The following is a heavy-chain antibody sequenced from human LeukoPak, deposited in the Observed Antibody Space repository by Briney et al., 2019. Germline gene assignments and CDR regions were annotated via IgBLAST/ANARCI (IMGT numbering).Heavy chain of an antibody. D-gene: IGHD3-3*01. CDR1: GGSTSGYF. V-gene: IGHV4-59*08. CDR3: ARGGYDLGLPSFDY. Sequence: PSETLSLTCSVSGGSTSGYFWTWIRQPPGKGPEWIGYVYYKGHTSYSPSLESRVTISVDTSKNQFSLRLTSVTAADTAVYYCARGGYDLGLPSFDYWGQGTLVTVSS. J-gene: IGHJ4*02. CDR2: VYYKGHT.